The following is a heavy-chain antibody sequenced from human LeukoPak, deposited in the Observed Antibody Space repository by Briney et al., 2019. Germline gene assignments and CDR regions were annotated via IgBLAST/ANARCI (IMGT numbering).Heavy chain of an antibody. J-gene: IGHJ4*02. CDR3: AKDRAEYSSGWYEGDY. D-gene: IGHD6-19*01. CDR1: GFTFSSYA. Sequence: GGSLRLSCAASGFTFSSYAMSWVRQAPGKGLEWVSAISGSGGSTYYADSVKGRFTISRDNSKNTPYLQMNSLRAEDTAVYYCAKDRAEYSSGWYEGDYWGQGTLVTVSS. V-gene: IGHV3-23*01. CDR2: ISGSGGST.